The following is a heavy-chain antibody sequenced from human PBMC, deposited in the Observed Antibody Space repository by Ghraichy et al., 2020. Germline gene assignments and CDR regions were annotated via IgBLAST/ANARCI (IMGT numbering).Heavy chain of an antibody. CDR2: VSSSGSTT. Sequence: GGSLRLSCEASGFTFSSYAMSWVRQAPGKGLEWVSAVSSSGSTTYYAHSVKGRFTISRDNSKNTLYLQMNSLRAEETALYYCAKAYSSSSDTSYLDYWGQGTLVTVSS. CDR3: AKAYSSSSDTSYLDY. CDR1: GFTFSSYA. V-gene: IGHV3-23*01. J-gene: IGHJ4*02. D-gene: IGHD6-6*01.